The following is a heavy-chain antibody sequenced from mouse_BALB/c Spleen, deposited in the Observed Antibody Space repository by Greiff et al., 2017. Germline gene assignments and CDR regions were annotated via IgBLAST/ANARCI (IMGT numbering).Heavy chain of an antibody. V-gene: IGHV1-69*02. CDR3: TRGDYYGSFAY. D-gene: IGHD1-1*01. CDR2: IYPSDSYT. J-gene: IGHJ3*01. Sequence: VQLQQPGAELVRPGASVKLSCKASGYTFTSYWINWVKQRPGQGLEWIGNIYPSDSYTNYNQKFKDKATLTVDKSSSTAYMQLSSPTSEDSAVYYCTRGDYYGSFAYWGQGTLVTVSA. CDR1: GYTFTSYW.